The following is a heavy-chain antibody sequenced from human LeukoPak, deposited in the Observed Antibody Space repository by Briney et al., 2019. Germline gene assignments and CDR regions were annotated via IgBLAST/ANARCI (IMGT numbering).Heavy chain of an antibody. Sequence: SVKVSCKASGGTFSSYAISWVRQAPGQGLEGMGGIIPIFGTANYAQKFQGRVTITADESTSTAYMELSSLRSEDTAVYYCASLGDGSSITNAGFDPWGQGTLVTVSS. J-gene: IGHJ5*02. CDR3: ASLGDGSSITNAGFDP. V-gene: IGHV1-69*13. CDR1: GGTFSSYA. CDR2: IIPIFGTA. D-gene: IGHD1-26*01.